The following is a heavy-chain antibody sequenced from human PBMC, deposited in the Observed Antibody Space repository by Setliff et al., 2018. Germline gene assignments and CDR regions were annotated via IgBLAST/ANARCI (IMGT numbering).Heavy chain of an antibody. CDR1: GYSISSGYY. J-gene: IGHJ5*02. V-gene: IGHV4-38-2*01. CDR3: ARTSRGPREPIGWFDP. D-gene: IGHD1-26*01. Sequence: SQTLSLTCAVSGYSISSGYYWGWIRQPPGKGLEWIGSIYHSGSTYYNPSLKSRVTISVDTSKNQFSLKLSSVTAADTAVYYCARTSRGPREPIGWFDPWGQGTLVTVSS. CDR2: IYHSGST.